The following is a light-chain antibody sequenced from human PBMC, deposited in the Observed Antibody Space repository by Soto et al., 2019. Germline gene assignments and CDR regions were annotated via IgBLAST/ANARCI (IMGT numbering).Light chain of an antibody. CDR3: QQYARLPRT. J-gene: IGKJ1*01. CDR1: QSVTSNY. Sequence: EMVMRQSPGTLSVSRGATAILSCRASQSVTSNYLAWYQQKPGQAPRLLIYVAFNRAPGIPDRFSGSGSGTDFTLTISRLEPDDFAVYYCQQYARLPRTFGQGTKVDIK. CDR2: VAF. V-gene: IGKV3-20*01.